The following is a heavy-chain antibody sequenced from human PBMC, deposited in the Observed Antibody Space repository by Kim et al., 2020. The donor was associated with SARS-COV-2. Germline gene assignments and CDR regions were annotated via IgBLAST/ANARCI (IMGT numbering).Heavy chain of an antibody. D-gene: IGHD3-10*01. Sequence: GESLKISCKGSGYSFTSYWIGWVRQMPGKGLEWMGIIYPGDSDTRYSPSFQGQVTISADKSISTAYLQWSSLKASDTAMYYCHMPPLDRWFGENPWGQGTLVTVSS. V-gene: IGHV5-51*01. J-gene: IGHJ5*02. CDR2: IYPGDSDT. CDR1: GYSFTSYW. CDR3: HMPPLDRWFGENP.